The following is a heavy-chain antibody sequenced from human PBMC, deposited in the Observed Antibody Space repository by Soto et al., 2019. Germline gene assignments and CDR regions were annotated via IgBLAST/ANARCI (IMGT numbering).Heavy chain of an antibody. CDR1: GGSITSYF. D-gene: IGHD6-13*01. CDR2: IYHTGST. Sequence: QVQLQESGPRLVKPSETLSLTCTVSGGSITSYFWNWIRQPPGKGLEWIGYIYHTGSTNYNPSFKSRISTSADTSKTQFSLTVTSVTAADTAVYYCARGRYSSSWFYFDYWGQGILVTVSS. CDR3: ARGRYSSSWFYFDY. J-gene: IGHJ4*02. V-gene: IGHV4-59*01.